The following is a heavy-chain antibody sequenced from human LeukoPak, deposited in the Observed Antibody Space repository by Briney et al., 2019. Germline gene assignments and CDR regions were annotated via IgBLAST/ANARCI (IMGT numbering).Heavy chain of an antibody. Sequence: SETLSLTCTVSGGSISSYYWSWIRQPPGKGLEWIGYIYYSGSTNYNPSLKSRVTISVDTSKNQFSLKLSSVTAADTAVYYCARVLPLYCSGGSCGWFDPWGQGTLVTVSS. V-gene: IGHV4-59*12. CDR3: ARVLPLYCSGGSCGWFDP. CDR2: IYYSGST. J-gene: IGHJ5*02. CDR1: GGSISSYY. D-gene: IGHD2-15*01.